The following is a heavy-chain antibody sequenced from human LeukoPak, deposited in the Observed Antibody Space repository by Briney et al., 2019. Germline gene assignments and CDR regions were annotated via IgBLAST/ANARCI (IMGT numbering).Heavy chain of an antibody. J-gene: IGHJ4*02. D-gene: IGHD4-17*01. CDR2: IKQDGSEK. CDR3: ARDPDYCDYGVSEDYFDY. Sequence: GGSLRLSCAASGFTFSSYWMRWVTQAPGKGLEWVANIKQDGSEKYYVDSVKGRFTTSRDNVKNSLYLQMNSLRAEDTAVYYCARDPDYCDYGVSEDYFDYWGQGTLITVSS. CDR1: GFTFSSYW. V-gene: IGHV3-7*04.